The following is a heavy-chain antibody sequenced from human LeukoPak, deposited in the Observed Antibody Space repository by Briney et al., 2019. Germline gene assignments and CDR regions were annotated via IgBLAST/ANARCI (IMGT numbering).Heavy chain of an antibody. J-gene: IGHJ4*02. CDR2: MNPNSGNT. CDR1: GYTFTSYD. D-gene: IGHD6-13*01. CDR3: ARGLHGTLAAAEDY. V-gene: IGHV1-8*01. Sequence: RASVKVSCKASGYTFTSYDINWVRQATGQGLEWMGWMNPNSGNTGYAQKFQGRVTMTRNTSISTAYMELSSLRSEDTAVYYCARGLHGTLAAAEDYWGQGTLVTVSS.